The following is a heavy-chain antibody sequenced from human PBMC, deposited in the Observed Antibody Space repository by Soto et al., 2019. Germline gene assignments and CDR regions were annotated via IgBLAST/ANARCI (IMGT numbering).Heavy chain of an antibody. J-gene: IGHJ4*02. V-gene: IGHV4-39*01. Sequence: SETLSLTCTVSGGSISSSNYYWGWIRRPPGKGLEWIGTIYYSGSTYYNPSLKSRVTVSGDTSKSQFSLRLSSVTAADTAVYYCARHVDYSDYHTDYWGQGTLVTVSS. CDR2: IYYSGST. CDR3: ARHVDYSDYHTDY. D-gene: IGHD4-17*01. CDR1: GGSISSSNYY.